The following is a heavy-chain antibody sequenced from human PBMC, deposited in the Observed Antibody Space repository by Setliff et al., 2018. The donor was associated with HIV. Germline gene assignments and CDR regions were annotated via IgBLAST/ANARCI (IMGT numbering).Heavy chain of an antibody. Sequence: ASVKVSCKASGYTFTSYYVHWVRQAPGQGLEWMGIPNPSGDSTAYAQKFQGRVTMTRDTSTSTVYMELSSLKSDDTAVYYCARGGYHGFGSYGDYWGQGTLVTVSS. CDR3: ARGGYHGFGSYGDY. D-gene: IGHD3-10*01. CDR2: PNPSGDST. V-gene: IGHV1-46*01. CDR1: GYTFTSYY. J-gene: IGHJ4*02.